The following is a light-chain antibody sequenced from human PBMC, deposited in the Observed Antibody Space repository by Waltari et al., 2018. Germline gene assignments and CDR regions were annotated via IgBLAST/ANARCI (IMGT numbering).Light chain of an antibody. Sequence: QSLLTQPPSVSEAPRHRVTTSCSGNSSNVGTHAVNGYRPLPGTAPKLLIFSYDLLSSGGSDRFSGSRSGTSASLAISGLQSDDEADYYCSAWDESLNGVVFGGGTKLTVL. CDR1: SSNVGTHA. CDR2: SYD. V-gene: IGLV1-36*01. CDR3: SAWDESLNGVV. J-gene: IGLJ2*01.